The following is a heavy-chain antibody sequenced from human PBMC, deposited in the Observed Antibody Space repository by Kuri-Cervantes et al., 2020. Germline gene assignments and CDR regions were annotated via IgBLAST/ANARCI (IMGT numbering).Heavy chain of an antibody. CDR2: ISAYNGNT. J-gene: IGHJ4*02. Sequence: ASVKVSCKASGYTFTSYGISWVRQAPGQGLEWMGWISAYNGNTNYAQKLQGRVTMTTDTSTSTAYMELRSLRSDDTAVYYCARQKLELRYFDWLLVPNYFDYWGQGTLVTVSS. D-gene: IGHD3-9*01. CDR1: GYTFTSYG. CDR3: ARQKLELRYFDWLLVPNYFDY. V-gene: IGHV1-18*01.